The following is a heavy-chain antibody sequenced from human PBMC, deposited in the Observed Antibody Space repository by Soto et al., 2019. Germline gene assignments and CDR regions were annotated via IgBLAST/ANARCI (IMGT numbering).Heavy chain of an antibody. CDR2: IVPVLRLT. J-gene: IGHJ5*02. Sequence: QVQLVQSGAEVKKPGASLRVSCETSGDTSTIYTITSVRQAPGQGLQWMGRIVPVLRLTNYAQEFQGRLTITADSSTNTAHIDLTSLTSEDTAVYYCATDKFGAGRVGVHSWGQGTLVIVSS. CDR1: GDTSTIYT. D-gene: IGHD3-10*01. CDR3: ATDKFGAGRVGVHS. V-gene: IGHV1-69*08.